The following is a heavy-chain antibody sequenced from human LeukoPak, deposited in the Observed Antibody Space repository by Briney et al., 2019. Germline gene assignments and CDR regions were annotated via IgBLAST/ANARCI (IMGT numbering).Heavy chain of an antibody. CDR1: GYSFTNYW. CDR2: FYPVESDT. V-gene: IGHV5-51*01. Sequence: GASLKISCQCSGYSFTNYWIGWVRRMPGKGLEWMGIFYPVESDTRYRPSFQGQVTFSADKSISTAYLQWSSLKASDTAIYYCARRNVVATRGGPFDYWGQGTLVTVSS. D-gene: IGHD5-12*01. J-gene: IGHJ4*02. CDR3: ARRNVVATRGGPFDY.